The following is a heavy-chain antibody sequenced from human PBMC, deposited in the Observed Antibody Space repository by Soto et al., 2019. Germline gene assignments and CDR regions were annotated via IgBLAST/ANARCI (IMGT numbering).Heavy chain of an antibody. J-gene: IGHJ6*02. Sequence: ASVKVSCKASGFTFTSSAMQWVRQARGQRLEWIGWIVVGSGNTNYAQKFQERVTITRDMSTSTAYMELSSLRSEDTAVYYCAAGGNSGYDYYYYYGMDVWGQGTTVTVSS. CDR3: AAGGNSGYDYYYYYGMDV. CDR2: IVVGSGNT. D-gene: IGHD5-12*01. V-gene: IGHV1-58*02. CDR1: GFTFTSSA.